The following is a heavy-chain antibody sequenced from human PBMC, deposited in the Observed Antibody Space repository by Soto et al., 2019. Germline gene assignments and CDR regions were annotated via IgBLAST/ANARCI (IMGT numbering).Heavy chain of an antibody. CDR2: ISYDGYLK. V-gene: IGHV3-30*18. Sequence: LSCAASGFTFSTYGMQWVRQAPGKGLEWVAVISYDGYLKYYVDAVKGRFTVARDNSKNTLFLEMNSLRVEDTAVYFCAKDFKVSGSHYGTLNYYYGMDVWGQGTTVTVSS. CDR3: AKDFKVSGSHYGTLNYYYGMDV. D-gene: IGHD3-10*01. J-gene: IGHJ6*02. CDR1: GFTFSTYG.